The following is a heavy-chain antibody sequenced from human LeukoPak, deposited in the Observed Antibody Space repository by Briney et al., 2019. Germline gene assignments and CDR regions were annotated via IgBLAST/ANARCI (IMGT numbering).Heavy chain of an antibody. CDR2: ISWNSGSI. J-gene: IGHJ6*02. D-gene: IGHD3-10*01. CDR3: AKERSYGSDRYYYYGMDV. V-gene: IGHV3-9*01. CDR1: GFTFDDYA. Sequence: PGGSLRLSCAASGFTFDDYAMHWVRQAPGKGLEWVSGISWNSGSIGYADSVKGRFTISRDNAKNSLYLQMNSLRAEDTALYYCAKERSYGSDRYYYYGMDVGGQGTTVTVSS.